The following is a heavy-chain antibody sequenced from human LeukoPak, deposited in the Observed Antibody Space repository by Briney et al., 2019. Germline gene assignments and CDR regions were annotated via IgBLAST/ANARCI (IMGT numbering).Heavy chain of an antibody. CDR2: INSDGSDT. V-gene: IGHV3-74*01. CDR1: GFFFSRYW. J-gene: IGHJ6*04. D-gene: IGHD3-10*02. Sequence: PGGSLRLSCAASGFFFSRYWMHWVRQAPGKGLVWVSRINSDGSDTSYADSVKGRFTISRDNAKNSLYLQMNSLRAEDTAVYYCAELGITMIGGVWGKGTTVTISS. CDR3: AELGITMIGGV.